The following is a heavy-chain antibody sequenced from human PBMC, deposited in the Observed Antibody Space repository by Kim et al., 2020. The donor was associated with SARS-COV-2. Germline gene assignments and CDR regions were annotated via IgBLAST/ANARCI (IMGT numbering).Heavy chain of an antibody. CDR2: ISYDGSNK. CDR3: ARDLLKWERRRGFDY. J-gene: IGHJ4*02. V-gene: IGHV3-30*04. D-gene: IGHD1-26*01. CDR1: GFTFSSYA. Sequence: GGSLRLSCAASGFTFSSYAMHWVRQAPGKGLEWVAVISYDGSNKYYADSVKGRFTISRDNSKNTLYLQMNSLRAEDTAVYYCARDLLKWERRRGFDYWGQGTLVTVSS.